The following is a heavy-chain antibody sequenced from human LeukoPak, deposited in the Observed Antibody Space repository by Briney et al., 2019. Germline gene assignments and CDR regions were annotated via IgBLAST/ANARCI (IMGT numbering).Heavy chain of an antibody. CDR3: AREGLSGWYGPKFDY. D-gene: IGHD6-13*01. CDR2: IYYSGST. Sequence: SETLSLTCAVYGDSIISYYWSWIRQPPGKGLEWIGYIYYSGSTNYNPSLKSRVTISVDTSKNHFSLKLSSVIAADTAVYYCAREGLSGWYGPKFDYWGQGTLVTVSS. CDR1: GDSIISYY. J-gene: IGHJ4*02. V-gene: IGHV4-59*01.